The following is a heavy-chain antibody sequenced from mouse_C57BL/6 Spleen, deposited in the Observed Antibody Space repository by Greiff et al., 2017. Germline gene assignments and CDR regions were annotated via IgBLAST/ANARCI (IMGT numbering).Heavy chain of an antibody. D-gene: IGHD2-2*01. CDR1: GYSFTDYN. J-gene: IGHJ4*01. CDR3: ARDYGYDGGYAMDY. Sequence: EVKVVESGPELVKPGASVKISCKASGYSFTDYNMNWVKQSNGKSLEWIGVINPNYGTTSYNQKFKGKATLTVDQSSSTAYMQLNSLTSEDSAVYYCARDYGYDGGYAMDYWGQGTSVTVSS. CDR2: INPNYGTT. V-gene: IGHV1-39*01.